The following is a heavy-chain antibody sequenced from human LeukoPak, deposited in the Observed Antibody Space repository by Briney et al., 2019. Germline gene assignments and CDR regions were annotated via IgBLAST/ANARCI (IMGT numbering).Heavy chain of an antibody. CDR2: ISSSSSYI. CDR1: GFTFSSYS. Sequence: GGSLRLSCAASGFTFSSYSMSWVRQAPGKGLEWVSSISSSSSYIYYADSVKGRFTISRDNAKNSLYLQMNSLRAEDTAVYYCAKSYCSSTSCYTDYYYYMDVWGKGTTVTVSS. V-gene: IGHV3-21*01. CDR3: AKSYCSSTSCYTDYYYYMDV. D-gene: IGHD2-2*02. J-gene: IGHJ6*03.